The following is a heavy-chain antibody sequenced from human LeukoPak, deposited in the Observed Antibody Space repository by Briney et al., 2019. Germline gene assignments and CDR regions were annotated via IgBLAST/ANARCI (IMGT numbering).Heavy chain of an antibody. Sequence: KPSETLSLTCAVYGGSFSGYYWSWIRQPPGKGLEWIGEINHSGSTNYNPSLKSRVTISVDTSKNQFSLKLSSVTAADTAVYYCARGRRVALGDWGQGTLVTVSS. J-gene: IGHJ4*02. D-gene: IGHD3-16*01. CDR2: INHSGST. CDR1: GGSFSGYY. V-gene: IGHV4-34*01. CDR3: ARGRRVALGD.